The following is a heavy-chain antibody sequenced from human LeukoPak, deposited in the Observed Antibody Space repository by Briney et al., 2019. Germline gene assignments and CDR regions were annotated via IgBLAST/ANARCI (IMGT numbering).Heavy chain of an antibody. CDR1: GFTFSNAW. D-gene: IGHD3-3*01. CDR3: TTYDFWSGSYVDY. V-gene: IGHV3-15*01. J-gene: IGHJ4*02. Sequence: GGSLRLSCAASGFTFSNAWMSWVRQAPGKGREWVGRIKSKTDGGTTDYAAPVKGRFPISRDDSKNTLYLQMNSLKTEDTAVYYCTTYDFWSGSYVDYWGQGTLVTVSS. CDR2: IKSKTDGGTT.